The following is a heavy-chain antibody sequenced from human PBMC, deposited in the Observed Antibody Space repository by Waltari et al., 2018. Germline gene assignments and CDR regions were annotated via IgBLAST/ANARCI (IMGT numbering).Heavy chain of an antibody. CDR3: ARDHYYSKDV. CDR1: GFIFSTYW. V-gene: IGHV3-74*01. J-gene: IGHJ6*04. Sequence: EVQLVESGGGLVQPGGSLRLSCEASGFIFSTYWMHWVRQAPGKGLVGVSRIDNGDGSGTSDADSVKGRFTISRDNAKNTLYLQMNSLRAEDTGVYYCARDHYYSKDVWRTGTTVTVSS. CDR2: IDNGDGSGT.